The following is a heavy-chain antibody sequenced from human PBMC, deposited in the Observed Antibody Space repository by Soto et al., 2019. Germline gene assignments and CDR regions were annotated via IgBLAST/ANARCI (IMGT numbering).Heavy chain of an antibody. CDR1: GFTFSSYA. D-gene: IGHD3-10*01. CDR2: IGVGGGDR. J-gene: IGHJ4*02. V-gene: IGHV3-23*01. CDR3: ARVRFGELV. Sequence: EVQLLESGVGLVQPGGSLRLSCAASGFTFSSYAMSWVRQAPGKGLEWVSIIGVGGGDRYYPESVKGRFTISRDNSRDTLYLEMNSLRDEDTAVYYCARVRFGELVWGQGTLVTVSS.